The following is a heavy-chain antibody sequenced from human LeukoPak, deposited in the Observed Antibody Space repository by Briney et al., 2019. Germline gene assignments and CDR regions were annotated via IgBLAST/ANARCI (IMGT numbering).Heavy chain of an antibody. CDR2: INHSGST. CDR1: GGSFSGYY. D-gene: IGHD6-6*01. CDR3: ARGRGYSSSSVATGYFDY. J-gene: IGHJ4*02. Sequence: SETLSLTCAVYGGSFSGYYWSWIRQPPGKGLGWIGEINHSGSTNYNPSLRSRVTILVDTSKNQFSLKLSSVTAADTAVYYCARGRGYSSSSVATGYFDYWGQGTLVTVSS. V-gene: IGHV4-34*01.